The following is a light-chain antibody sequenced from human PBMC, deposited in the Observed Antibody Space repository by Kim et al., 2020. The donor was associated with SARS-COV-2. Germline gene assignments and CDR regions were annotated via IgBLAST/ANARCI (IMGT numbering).Light chain of an antibody. CDR1: SSDVGGYNY. V-gene: IGLV2-14*01. J-gene: IGLJ3*02. CDR2: DVS. Sequence: QSALTQPASVSGSPGQSITISCTGTSSDVGGYNYVSWYQQHPGKAPKLMFYDVSKRPSGVSNRFSGSKSGNTASLTISGLQAEDEADYYCSSYTSSSRVFGGGTQLTVL. CDR3: SSYTSSSRV.